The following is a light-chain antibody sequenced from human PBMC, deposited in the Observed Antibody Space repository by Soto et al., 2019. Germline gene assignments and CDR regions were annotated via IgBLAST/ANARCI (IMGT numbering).Light chain of an antibody. J-gene: IGKJ5*01. CDR3: QQYNNWPIT. CDR1: QSVSSN. CDR2: RVS. Sequence: EVVMTQSPATLSVSPGERVTLSCRASQSVSSNLAWYQQKPGQAPRLLIYRVSTRATDIAARFTGSGSGTEFTLTISSLQTEDFAVYYCQQYNNWPITFGPGTRLEIK. V-gene: IGKV3-15*01.